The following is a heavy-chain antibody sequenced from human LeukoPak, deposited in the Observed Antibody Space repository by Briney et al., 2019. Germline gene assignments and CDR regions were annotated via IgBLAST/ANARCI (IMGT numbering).Heavy chain of an antibody. J-gene: IGHJ4*02. D-gene: IGHD3-22*01. V-gene: IGHV1-69*04. CDR1: GGTFSSYA. CDR3: ARVEHYYDSSGYYYAYYFDY. CDR2: IIPILGIA. Sequence: ASVKVSCKASGGTFSSYAISWVRQAPGQGLEWVGRIIPILGIANYAQKFQGRVTITADKSTSTAYMELSSLRSEDTAVYYCARVEHYYDSSGYYYAYYFDYWGQGTLVTVSS.